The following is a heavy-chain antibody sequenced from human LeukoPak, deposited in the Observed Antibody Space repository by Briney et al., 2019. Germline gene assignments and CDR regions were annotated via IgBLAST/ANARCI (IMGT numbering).Heavy chain of an antibody. CDR1: GFTFDDYG. CDR3: ARDYGDYGWIPTPNNWFDP. J-gene: IGHJ5*02. Sequence: GGSLRLSCAASGFTFDDYGMSWVRQAPGKGLEWVSGINWNGGSTGYADSVKGRFTISRDNSKNTLYLQMNSLRAEDTAVYYCARDYGDYGWIPTPNNWFDPWGQGTLVTVSS. CDR2: INWNGGST. D-gene: IGHD4-17*01. V-gene: IGHV3-20*04.